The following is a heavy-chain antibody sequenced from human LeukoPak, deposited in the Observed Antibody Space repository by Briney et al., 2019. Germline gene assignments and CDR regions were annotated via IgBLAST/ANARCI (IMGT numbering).Heavy chain of an antibody. CDR3: ARGNYDSELYYFDY. CDR2: IYHSGST. V-gene: IGHV4-4*02. Sequence: SETLSLTCAVSGGSISSGGYSWSWVRQPPGKGLEWIGEIYHSGSTNYNPSLKSRVTISVDKSKNQFSLKLSSVTAADTAVYYCARGNYDSELYYFDYWGQGTLVTVSS. D-gene: IGHD5-12*01. CDR1: GGSISSGGYS. J-gene: IGHJ4*02.